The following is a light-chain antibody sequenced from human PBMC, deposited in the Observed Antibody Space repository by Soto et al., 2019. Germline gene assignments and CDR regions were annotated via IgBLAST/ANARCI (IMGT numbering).Light chain of an antibody. CDR3: QQYNSYST. CDR1: QSISSW. CDR2: DAS. V-gene: IGKV1-5*01. Sequence: DIQMTQSPSTLSASVGDRVTITCRASQSISSWLAWYQQKPGKAPNLLIYDASNLESGVPSRFSGSGSGTEFTLTISSLQPDDFATYYCQQYNSYSTFGQGTKVDNK. J-gene: IGKJ1*01.